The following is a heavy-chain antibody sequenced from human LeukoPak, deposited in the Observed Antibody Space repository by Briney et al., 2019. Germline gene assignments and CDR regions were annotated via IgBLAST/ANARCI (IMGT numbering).Heavy chain of an antibody. CDR1: GFTFSRFA. CDR2: ISGSGGST. Sequence: AGGSLRLSCAASGFTFSRFAMSWVRQAPGKGLEWVSAISGSGGSTYYADSVKGRFTISRDNSKNTLYLQMNSLRAEDTAVYYCAKDSYSNTWYNDYWGQGTLVTVSS. J-gene: IGHJ4*02. V-gene: IGHV3-23*01. D-gene: IGHD6-13*01. CDR3: AKDSYSNTWYNDY.